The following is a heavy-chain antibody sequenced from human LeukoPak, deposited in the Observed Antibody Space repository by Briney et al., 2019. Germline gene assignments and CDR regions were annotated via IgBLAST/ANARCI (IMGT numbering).Heavy chain of an antibody. D-gene: IGHD1-26*01. Sequence: ASVKVSCKASGYTFTGYYMHWVRQAPGQGLEWMGWINPNSGGTNYAQKFQGWVTMTRDTSISTAYMELSRLRSDDTAVYYCARDGDRGSYYPFDYWGQGTLVTVSS. CDR2: INPNSGGT. CDR3: ARDGDRGSYYPFDY. CDR1: GYTFTGYY. V-gene: IGHV1-2*04. J-gene: IGHJ4*02.